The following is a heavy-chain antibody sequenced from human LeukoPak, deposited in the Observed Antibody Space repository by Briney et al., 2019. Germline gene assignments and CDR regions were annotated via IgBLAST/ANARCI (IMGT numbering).Heavy chain of an antibody. D-gene: IGHD3-3*01. CDR2: INWNGGST. V-gene: IGHV3-20*04. CDR3: ARSGSGYYPFYYYMDV. J-gene: IGHJ6*03. Sequence: SGGSLRLSCAASGFTFDDYGMSWVRQAPGKGLEWVSGINWNGGSTGYADSVKGRFTISRDNAKNSLYLQMNSLRAEDTALYYCARSGSGYYPFYYYMDVWGKGTTVTVSS. CDR1: GFTFDDYG.